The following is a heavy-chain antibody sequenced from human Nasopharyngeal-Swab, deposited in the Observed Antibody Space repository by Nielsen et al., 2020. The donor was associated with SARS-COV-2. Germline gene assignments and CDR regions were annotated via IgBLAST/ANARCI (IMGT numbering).Heavy chain of an antibody. CDR2: IYPGDSDT. CDR3: ARQETSIAVVVAATDAFDI. Sequence: GESLKISCKGSGYSFTSYWIGWVRQMPGKGLEWMGIIYPGDSDTRYSPSFQGQVTISADKSISTAYLQWSSLKASDTAMYYCARQETSIAVVVAATDAFDIWGQGTMVTVSS. V-gene: IGHV5-51*01. CDR1: GYSFTSYW. D-gene: IGHD2-15*01. J-gene: IGHJ3*02.